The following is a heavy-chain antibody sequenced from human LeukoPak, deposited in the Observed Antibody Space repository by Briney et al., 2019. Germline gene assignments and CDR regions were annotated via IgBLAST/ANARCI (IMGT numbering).Heavy chain of an antibody. CDR3: ARNYPPAMHIIPAGGAQYIQH. CDR1: GYSFTNYG. D-gene: IGHD6-13*01. V-gene: IGHV7-4-1*02. CDR2: INTETGNP. Sequence: GASVKVSCKTSGYSFTNYGMNWVRQAPGQGLEWMGWINTETGNPTYAQTFTGRFVFSLDTSVSTAYLQINSLRAEDTAVYYCARNYPPAMHIIPAGGAQYIQHWGQGTLVTVSS. J-gene: IGHJ1*01.